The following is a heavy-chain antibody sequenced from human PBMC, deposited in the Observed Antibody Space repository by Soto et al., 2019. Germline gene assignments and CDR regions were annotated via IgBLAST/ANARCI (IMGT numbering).Heavy chain of an antibody. D-gene: IGHD1-26*01. Sequence: SQTLSLTCAISGDSVSSNSAAWNWIRQSPSRGLEWLGRTYYWSKWGSDYAVSVQSRITISPDTSKNQFSLQLKSVTPEDTAVYYCVRDRRGSYSGLTGYFYYYGMDVWGQGTTVTVSS. CDR3: VRDRRGSYSGLTGYFYYYGMDV. CDR1: GDSVSSNSAA. CDR2: TYYWSKWGS. V-gene: IGHV6-1*01. J-gene: IGHJ6*02.